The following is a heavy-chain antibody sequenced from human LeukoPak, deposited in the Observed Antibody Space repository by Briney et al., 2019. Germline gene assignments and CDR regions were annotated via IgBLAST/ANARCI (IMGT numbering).Heavy chain of an antibody. CDR1: GYTFTSYG. V-gene: IGHV1-18*01. CDR2: ISAYNGNT. Sequence: ASVKVSCKASGYTFTSYGISWVRQAPGQGLEWMGWISAYNGNTNYAQKLQGRVTMTTDTSTSTAYMELRSLRSDDTAVYYCASFLWFGELLRGYYFDYWGQGTLVTVSS. CDR3: ASFLWFGELLRGYYFDY. J-gene: IGHJ4*02. D-gene: IGHD3-10*01.